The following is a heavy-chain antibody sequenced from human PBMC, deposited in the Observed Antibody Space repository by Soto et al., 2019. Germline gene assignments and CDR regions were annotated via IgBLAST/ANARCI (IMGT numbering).Heavy chain of an antibody. Sequence: GGSLRLSCAASGFTFSSYWMHWVRQAPGKGLVWVSRINSDGSSTSYADSVKGRFTISRDNAKNTLYLQMNSLRAEDTAVYYCAREYGSGSYDYWGQGTLVTVSS. CDR3: AREYGSGSYDY. J-gene: IGHJ4*02. CDR1: GFTFSSYW. D-gene: IGHD3-10*01. V-gene: IGHV3-74*01. CDR2: INSDGSST.